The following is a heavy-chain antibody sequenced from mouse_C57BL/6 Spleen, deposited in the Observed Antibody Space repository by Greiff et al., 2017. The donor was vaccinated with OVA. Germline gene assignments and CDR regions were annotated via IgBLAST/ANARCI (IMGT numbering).Heavy chain of an antibody. Sequence: EVQLQQSGPGLAKPSQSLSLTCSVTGYSFTSDYWNWIRKFPGNKLEYIGYISYSGSTYYNPTLKSRISITRDTSKNQYYLQLNSVTTEDTATDYCARWDLVTEAMDYWGQGTSVTVSS. J-gene: IGHJ4*01. V-gene: IGHV3-8*01. CDR2: ISYSGST. CDR3: ARWDLVTEAMDY. CDR1: GYSFTSDY. D-gene: IGHD2-5*01.